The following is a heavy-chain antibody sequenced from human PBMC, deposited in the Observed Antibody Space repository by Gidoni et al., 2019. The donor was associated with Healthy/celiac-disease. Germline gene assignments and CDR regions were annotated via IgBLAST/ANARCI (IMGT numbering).Heavy chain of an antibody. CDR3: AKDKAGYYDSSGYYNNWFDP. J-gene: IGHJ5*02. V-gene: IGHV3-9*01. Sequence: EVQLVESGGGLVQPGRSLRLSCSASGFTFDDYAMHWVRQAPGKGLEWVSGISWNSGSIGYADSVKGRFTISRDNAKNSLYLQMNSLRAEDTALYYCAKDKAGYYDSSGYYNNWFDPWGQGTLVTVSS. CDR1: GFTFDDYA. CDR2: ISWNSGSI. D-gene: IGHD3-22*01.